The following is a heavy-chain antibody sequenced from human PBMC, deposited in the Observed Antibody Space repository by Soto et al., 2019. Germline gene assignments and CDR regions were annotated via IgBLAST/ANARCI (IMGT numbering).Heavy chain of an antibody. CDR1: GYTFTSYY. Sequence: ASVKVSCKASGYTFTSYYIHWVRQAPGQGLEWMGIINPSGGSTSYAQKFQGRVTMTRDTSTSTVYMELSSLRSEDTAVYYCARDPNPNGSTHIVVVTALDDWGQGTLVTVSS. CDR2: INPSGGST. CDR3: ARDPNPNGSTHIVVVTALDD. D-gene: IGHD2-21*02. J-gene: IGHJ4*02. V-gene: IGHV1-46*01.